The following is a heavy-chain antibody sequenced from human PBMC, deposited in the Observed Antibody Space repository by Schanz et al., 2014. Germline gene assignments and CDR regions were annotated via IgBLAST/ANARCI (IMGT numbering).Heavy chain of an antibody. D-gene: IGHD3-10*01. CDR1: GFTFSSHW. CDR3: ARIGGSVCDY. V-gene: IGHV3-74*02. CDR2: INSVGSNT. Sequence: EVQLVESGGGLVQPGGSLRLSCSASGFTFSSHWMHWVRQDPGKGLVWVARINSVGSNTDYADSVTGRFTISRDNAKNTLYLQMNTLRAEDTAVYYCARIGGSVCDYWAQGTLVTVSS. J-gene: IGHJ4*02.